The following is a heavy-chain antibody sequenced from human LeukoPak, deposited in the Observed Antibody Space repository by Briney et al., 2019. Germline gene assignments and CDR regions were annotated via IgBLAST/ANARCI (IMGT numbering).Heavy chain of an antibody. Sequence: PSETLSLTCTVSGGSISSSSYYWGWIRQPPGKGLEWIGSIYYSGSTYYNPSLESRVTMSVDTSKNQFSLKLSSVTAADTAVYYCARSFQIDFVVFDFWGQGTMVTVSS. V-gene: IGHV4-39*07. J-gene: IGHJ3*01. D-gene: IGHD3/OR15-3a*01. CDR1: GGSISSSSYY. CDR3: ARSFQIDFVVFDF. CDR2: IYYSGST.